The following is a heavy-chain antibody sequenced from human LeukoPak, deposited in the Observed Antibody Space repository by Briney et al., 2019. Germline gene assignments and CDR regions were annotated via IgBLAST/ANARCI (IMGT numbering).Heavy chain of an antibody. CDR1: GYTFTGYY. CDR2: INAGNGNA. Sequence: ASVKVSCKASGYTFTGYYMHWVRQAPGQRLEWMGWINAGNGNAKYSQKFQGRVTITRDTSASTAYMELSSLRSEDTAVYYCARALIGKAAAGNDYWGQGTLVTVSS. J-gene: IGHJ4*02. V-gene: IGHV1-3*01. CDR3: ARALIGKAAAGNDY. D-gene: IGHD6-13*01.